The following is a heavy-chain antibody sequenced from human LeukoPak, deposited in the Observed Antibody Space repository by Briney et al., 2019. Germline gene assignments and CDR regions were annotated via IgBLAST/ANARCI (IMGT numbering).Heavy chain of an antibody. D-gene: IGHD3-16*01. CDR3: ARLGPYDAFDI. Sequence: PSETLSLTYTVSGGSISSYYWSWIRQPPGKGREGMGYLYYSGSTKYNPSLKSRVTISVDKSKNQFSLKLSSVTAADTAVYYCARLGPYDAFDIWGQGTMVTVSS. CDR2: LYYSGST. V-gene: IGHV4-59*13. CDR1: GGSISSYY. J-gene: IGHJ3*02.